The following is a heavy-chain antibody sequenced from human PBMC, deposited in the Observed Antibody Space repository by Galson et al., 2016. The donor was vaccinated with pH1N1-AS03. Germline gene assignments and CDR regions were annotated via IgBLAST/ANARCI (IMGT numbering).Heavy chain of an antibody. CDR3: ARSINGSPADY. Sequence: SLRLSCAASGFTFRSYEMNWVRQAPGKGLEWVSYISSNGSTIYYADSVKGRFTLSRDNAKNSLYLQMNSLRAEDTAVYYCARSINGSPADYWGQGTLVTVSS. CDR2: ISSNGSTI. D-gene: IGHD1-26*01. CDR1: GFTFRSYE. V-gene: IGHV3-48*03. J-gene: IGHJ4*02.